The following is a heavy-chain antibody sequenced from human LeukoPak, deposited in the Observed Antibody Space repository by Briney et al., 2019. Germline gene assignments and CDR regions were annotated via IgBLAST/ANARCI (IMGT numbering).Heavy chain of an antibody. CDR3: ARDRATPHYYDSSGPIDY. CDR2: INPSGGST. J-gene: IGHJ4*02. CDR1: GYTFTSYY. V-gene: IGHV1-46*01. D-gene: IGHD3-22*01. Sequence: ASVKASCKASGYTFTSYYMHWVRQAPGQGLEWMGIINPSGGSTSYAQKFQGRVTMTRDTSTSTVYMELSSLRSEDTAVYYCARDRATPHYYDSSGPIDYWGQGTLVTVSS.